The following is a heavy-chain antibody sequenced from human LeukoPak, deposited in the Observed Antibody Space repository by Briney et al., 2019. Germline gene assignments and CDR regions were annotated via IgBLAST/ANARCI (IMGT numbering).Heavy chain of an antibody. CDR1: GYTFTSYG. D-gene: IGHD2-15*01. CDR3: ARAPPPRSPRLLTGYDAFDI. CDR2: ISAYNGNT. J-gene: IGHJ3*02. V-gene: IGHV1-18*01. Sequence: ASVKVSCPASGYTFTSYGISWVRQAPGQGLEWMGWISAYNGNTNYAQKLQGRVTMTTDTSTSTAYMELRSLRSDDTAVYYCARAPPPRSPRLLTGYDAFDIWGQGTMVTVSS.